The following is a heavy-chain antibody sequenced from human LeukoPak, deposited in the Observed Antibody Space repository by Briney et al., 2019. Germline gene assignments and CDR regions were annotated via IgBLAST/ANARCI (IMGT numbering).Heavy chain of an antibody. CDR1: GYTLTELS. V-gene: IGHV1-24*01. D-gene: IGHD6-6*01. CDR2: FDPEDGET. Sequence: ASVKVSCKVSGYTLTELSMHWVRQAPGKGLEWMGGFDPEDGETIYAQKFQGRVTMTEDTSTDTAYMVLSSLRSEDTAVYYCATGEGSDSSSANWFDPWGQGTLVTVSS. CDR3: ATGEGSDSSSANWFDP. J-gene: IGHJ5*02.